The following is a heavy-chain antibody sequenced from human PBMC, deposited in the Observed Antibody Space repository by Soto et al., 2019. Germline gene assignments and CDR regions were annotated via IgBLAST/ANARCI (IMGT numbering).Heavy chain of an antibody. J-gene: IGHJ3*02. Sequence: QVQLVQSGAEEKKPGASVKVSCKASGYTFTSYAMHWVRQAPGQRLEWMAWINAGNGNTKYSQKFQGRVAITRDTSASTACLELNSLRSEDTAVYYCARRANRVDIWGQGTTVTVSS. CDR2: INAGNGNT. V-gene: IGHV1-3*05. CDR3: ARRANRVDI. CDR1: GYTFTSYA.